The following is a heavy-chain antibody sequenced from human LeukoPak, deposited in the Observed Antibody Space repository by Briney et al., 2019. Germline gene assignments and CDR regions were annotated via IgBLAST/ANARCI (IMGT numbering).Heavy chain of an antibody. CDR2: MNPNSGNT. CDR3: ARESSGWSADAFDI. J-gene: IGHJ3*02. V-gene: IGHV1-8*02. CDR1: GGTFSSYA. D-gene: IGHD6-19*01. Sequence: ASVKVSCKASGGTFSSYAINWVRQATGQGLEWMGWMNPNSGNTGYAQKFQGRVTMTRNTSISTAYMELSSLRSEDTAVYYCARESSGWSADAFDIWGQGTMVTVSS.